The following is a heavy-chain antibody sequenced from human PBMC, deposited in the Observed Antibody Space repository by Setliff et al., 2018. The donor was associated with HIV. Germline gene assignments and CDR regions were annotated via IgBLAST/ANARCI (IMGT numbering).Heavy chain of an antibody. J-gene: IGHJ4*02. D-gene: IGHD3-16*01. CDR2: IDPDRSDT. Sequence: ASVKVSCKVSGYTFPDYYMQWVRQAPGKGLEWMGLIDPDRSDTVYAEKFQGRVTITADRSIDIAYMKLSSLTSEDTAMYFCAWGTQRPIDSWGQGTLVTVSS. CDR1: GYTFPDYY. V-gene: IGHV1-69-2*01. CDR3: AWGTQRPIDS.